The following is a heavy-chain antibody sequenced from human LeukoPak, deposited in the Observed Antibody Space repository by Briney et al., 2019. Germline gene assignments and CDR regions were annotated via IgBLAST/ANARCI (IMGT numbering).Heavy chain of an antibody. D-gene: IGHD2-15*01. Sequence: ASVKVSCKASGYTFTGYYMHWVRQAPGQGLEWMGWINPNSGGTNYAQKFQGRVTMTRDTSISTAYMELSRLRSDDTAVYYCARDGSLSNIVVVVAADNWFDPWGQGTLVTVSS. CDR1: GYTFTGYY. CDR2: INPNSGGT. J-gene: IGHJ5*02. CDR3: ARDGSLSNIVVVVAADNWFDP. V-gene: IGHV1-2*02.